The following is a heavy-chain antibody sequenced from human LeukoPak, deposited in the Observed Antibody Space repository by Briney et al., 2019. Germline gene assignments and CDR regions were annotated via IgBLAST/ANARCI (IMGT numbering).Heavy chain of an antibody. D-gene: IGHD3-22*01. CDR1: GGSISSYY. CDR2: IYYSGST. J-gene: IGHJ4*02. V-gene: IGHV4-59*01. Sequence: PSETLSLTCTVSGGSISSYYWSWIRQPPGKGLKWIGYIYYSGSTNYNPSLKSRVTISVDTSKNQFSLKLSSVTAADTAMYYCARVTGYVIEDYFDYWGQGTLVTVSS. CDR3: ARVTGYVIEDYFDY.